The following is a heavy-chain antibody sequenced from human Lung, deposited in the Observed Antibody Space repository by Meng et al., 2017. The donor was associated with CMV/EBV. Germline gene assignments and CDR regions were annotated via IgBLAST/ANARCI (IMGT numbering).Heavy chain of an antibody. V-gene: IGHV3-74*01. J-gene: IGHJ2*01. CDR1: GFTFSRYW. CDR3: ARVPWYFDL. CDR2: ISSGGTTT. Sequence: GGSLRLSCAASGFTFSRYWMHWVRQAPGEGRVWVSGISSGGTTTTYADSVRGRFTISRDNAKNTLYLQMNSLRAEDTAVYYCARVPWYFDLWGRGTLVTVSS.